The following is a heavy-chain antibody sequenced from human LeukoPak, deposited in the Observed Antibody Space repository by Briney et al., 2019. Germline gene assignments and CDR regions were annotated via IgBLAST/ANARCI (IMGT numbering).Heavy chain of an antibody. CDR1: VYTLTVYY. V-gene: IGHV1-2*02. CDR3: ARDRVGSGWPRPYYFEV. D-gene: IGHD6-19*01. J-gene: IGHJ4*02. Sequence: ASVSVSCKASVYTLTVYYLHWVRQAPGQGREWMGWINPNTGATHSTQKFQGTITITRASSITTAYMDLSRLRSDDTAVYYCARDRVGSGWPRPYYFEVWGQGTLVTVSS. CDR2: INPNTGAT.